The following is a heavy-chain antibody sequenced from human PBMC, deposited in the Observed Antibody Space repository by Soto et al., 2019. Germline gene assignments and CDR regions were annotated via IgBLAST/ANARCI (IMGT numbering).Heavy chain of an antibody. Sequence: QVQLVESGGGVVQPGRSLRLSCAASGFTFSNSGMHWVRQAPGKGLEWVAVISSDGNTQFYADSVKGRFSISRDNSKNTLYLDMNSLRADDAAVYYCTGQIASGHWGQGTQVTVSS. J-gene: IGHJ4*02. V-gene: IGHV3-30*03. CDR3: TGQIASGH. CDR2: ISSDGNTQ. CDR1: GFTFSNSG. D-gene: IGHD2-8*02.